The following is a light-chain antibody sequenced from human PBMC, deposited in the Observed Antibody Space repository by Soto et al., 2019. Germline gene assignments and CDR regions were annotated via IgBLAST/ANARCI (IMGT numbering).Light chain of an antibody. V-gene: IGLV2-14*01. CDR1: SSDVGDYDY. CDR2: EGS. J-gene: IGLJ2*01. Sequence: QSVLTQPASVSGSPGQSITISCTGTSSDVGDYDYVSWYHQHPGKAPKLIIYEGSNRPSGVSIRFSGSKSGNTASLIISGLQAEDEADYYCASYSSTNTLAFGGGTKLTVL. CDR3: ASYSSTNTLA.